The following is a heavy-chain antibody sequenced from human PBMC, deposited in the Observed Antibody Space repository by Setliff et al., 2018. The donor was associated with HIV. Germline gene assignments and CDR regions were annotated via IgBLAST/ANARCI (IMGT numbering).Heavy chain of an antibody. D-gene: IGHD3-10*01. CDR3: ARDRHSSGLGSYGP. CDR2: IDSSGTT. V-gene: IGHV4-4*07. J-gene: IGHJ5*02. CDR1: GGSFGVYR. Sequence: PSETLSLPCPISGGSFGVYRWSWIRQSAGRGLEWIGRIDSSGTTDYKPSLKGRVAISVDTSRNQFSLRVTSVTAADTAVYFCARDRHSSGLGSYGPWGPGILVTVSS.